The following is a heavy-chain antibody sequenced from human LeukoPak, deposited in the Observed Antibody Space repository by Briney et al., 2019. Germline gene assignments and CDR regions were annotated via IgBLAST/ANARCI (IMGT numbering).Heavy chain of an antibody. CDR2: ISWNSGSI. V-gene: IGHV3-9*01. CDR1: GFTFDDYA. CDR3: VRGTGSYYSLGY. D-gene: IGHD1-26*01. Sequence: GGSLRLSCAASGFTFDDYAMHWVRQAPGKGLEWVSGISWNSGSIGYADSVKGRFTISRDNAKNTLYLQMDSLRAEDTAMYYCVRGTGSYYSLGYWGQGTLVTVSS. J-gene: IGHJ4*02.